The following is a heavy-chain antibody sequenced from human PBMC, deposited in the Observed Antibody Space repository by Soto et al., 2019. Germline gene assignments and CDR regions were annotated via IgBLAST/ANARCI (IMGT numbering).Heavy chain of an antibody. J-gene: IGHJ4*02. CDR3: GKGAAGAY. CDR1: RFTSCSYA. V-gene: IGHV3-23*01. CDR2: ITGSGGTT. D-gene: IGHD6-13*01. Sequence: GSLRLSCAPSRFTSCSYAMSWVRQAPGKGLEWSSGITGSGGTTYHVDSVKGRLTSSRANSKNTLYLQKNGLRAEDTALYFCGKGAAGAYWGQGALVTVSS.